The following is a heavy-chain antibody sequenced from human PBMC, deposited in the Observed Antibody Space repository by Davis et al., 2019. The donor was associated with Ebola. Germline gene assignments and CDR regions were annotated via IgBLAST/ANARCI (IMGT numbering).Heavy chain of an antibody. D-gene: IGHD5-18*01. CDR1: GGSISSYY. CDR3: ARVGGYSYALLRFDP. CDR2: INHSGST. J-gene: IGHJ5*02. V-gene: IGHV4-34*01. Sequence: SETLSLTCTVSGGSISSYYRSWIRQPPGKGLEWIGEINHSGSTNYNPSLKSRVTISVDTSKNQFSLKLSSVTAADTAVYYCARVGGYSYALLRFDPWGQGTLVTVSS.